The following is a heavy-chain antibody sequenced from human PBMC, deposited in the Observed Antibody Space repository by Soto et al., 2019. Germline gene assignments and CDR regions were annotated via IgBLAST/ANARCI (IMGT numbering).Heavy chain of an antibody. CDR1: Y. J-gene: IGHJ6*02. V-gene: IGHV1-46*03. Sequence: YMGWRRHGPRKGLEWMGIINPSGGITNYAQTFQGRVTMTRDTSTSTVYMELSSLRSEDTAVYYCARGRKADYGWQYNMYGWGQGNTVTVTS. CDR3: ARGRKADYGWQYNMYG. CDR2: INPSGGIT. D-gene: IGHD4-17*01.